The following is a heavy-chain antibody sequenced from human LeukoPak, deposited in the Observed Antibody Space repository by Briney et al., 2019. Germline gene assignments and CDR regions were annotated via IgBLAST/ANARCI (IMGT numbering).Heavy chain of an antibody. CDR3: ARFEMATTTFDY. Sequence: ASVKVSCKASGYTFTSYGISWVRQAPGQGLEWMGWISAYNGNTNYAQKLQGRVTMTTDTSTSTAYMELGSLRSGDTVVYYCARFEMATTTFDYWGQGTLVTVSS. CDR2: ISAYNGNT. CDR1: GYTFTSYG. J-gene: IGHJ4*02. V-gene: IGHV1-18*01. D-gene: IGHD5-24*01.